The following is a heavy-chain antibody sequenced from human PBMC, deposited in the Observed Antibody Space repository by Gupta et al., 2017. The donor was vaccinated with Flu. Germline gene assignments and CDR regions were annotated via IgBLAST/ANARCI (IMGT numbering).Heavy chain of an antibody. CDR1: FDDFA. D-gene: IGHD3-16*01. CDR2: ISWNGDYI. CDR3: AKAVGEAALQNFDYAMDV. V-gene: IGHV3-9*01. Sequence: FDDFAMHWVRQVPGKGLEWVSGISWNGDYIGYADSVKGRFIVSRDNVKKSLFLQMHSLRSEDTAFYFCAKAVGEAALQNFDYAMDVWGPGTAVTVXS. J-gene: IGHJ6*02.